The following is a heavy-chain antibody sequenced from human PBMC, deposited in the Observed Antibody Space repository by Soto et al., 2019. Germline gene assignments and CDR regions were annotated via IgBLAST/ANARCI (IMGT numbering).Heavy chain of an antibody. J-gene: IGHJ4*02. CDR3: ARIPYGDRAFDY. CDR1: GGTFSSYA. V-gene: IGHV1-69*13. CDR2: IIPIFGTA. D-gene: IGHD4-17*01. Sequence: SVKVSCKASGGTFSSYAISWVRQAPGQGLEWMGGIIPIFGTANYAQKFQGRVTITADESTSTAYMELSSLRSEDTAVYYCARIPYGDRAFDYWGQGTLVTVSS.